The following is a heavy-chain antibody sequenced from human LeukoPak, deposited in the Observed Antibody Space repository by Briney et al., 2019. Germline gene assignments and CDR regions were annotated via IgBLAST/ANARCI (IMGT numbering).Heavy chain of an antibody. CDR3: ARVGYYGSGSYYNGVFDY. J-gene: IGHJ4*02. V-gene: IGHV4-38-2*02. CDR1: GYSISSGYY. CDR2: IYHSGST. D-gene: IGHD3-10*01. Sequence: PSETLSLTCTVSGYSISSGYYWGWIRQPPGKGLEWIGSIYHSGSTYYNPSLKSRVTISVDTSKNQFSLKLSSVTAADTAVYYCARVGYYGSGSYYNGVFDYWGRGTLVTVSS.